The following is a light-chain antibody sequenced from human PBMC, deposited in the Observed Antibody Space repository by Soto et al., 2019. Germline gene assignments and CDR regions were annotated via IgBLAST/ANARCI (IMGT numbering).Light chain of an antibody. CDR2: DAS. V-gene: IGKV1-33*01. CDR1: QNINNY. Sequence: DMQMTQSASSLYAYVGDIFTINCQESQNINNYLNWYQQKPGRATKRRIYDASNLEAGVPSRFMGSGSGTDFTFTISRLQPEDIATDYCQQYENLPTVGQGTRLEIK. J-gene: IGKJ5*01. CDR3: QQYENLPT.